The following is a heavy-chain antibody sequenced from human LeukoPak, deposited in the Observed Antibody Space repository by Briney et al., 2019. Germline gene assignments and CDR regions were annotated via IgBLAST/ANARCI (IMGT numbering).Heavy chain of an antibody. J-gene: IGHJ4*02. Sequence: GGSLRLSCAVSGFNFNIYAMFWVRQAPGKGLEYVSAISGNGDTTDYANSVKGRFTISRDNSKNTLYLQMGSLRAEDMGVYYCARGLGYCSRTSCYPDYWGQGTLVTVSS. CDR1: GFNFNIYA. CDR3: ARGLGYCSRTSCYPDY. CDR2: ISGNGDTT. D-gene: IGHD2-2*01. V-gene: IGHV3-64*01.